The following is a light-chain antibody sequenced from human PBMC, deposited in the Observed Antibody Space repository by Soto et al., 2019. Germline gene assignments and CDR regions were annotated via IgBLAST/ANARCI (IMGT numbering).Light chain of an antibody. CDR3: LQYNNRPPYT. CDR1: QSVSTN. J-gene: IGKJ2*01. V-gene: IGKV3D-15*01. CDR2: GAS. Sequence: EVVVTQSPATLYVAPGESATFSCRTSQSVSTNVAWYQHRPGQPPRLLIYGASTRATCIPARFSGSGSRTQFTLTISSLQSEDFALYYCLQYNNRPPYTFGQGTQL.